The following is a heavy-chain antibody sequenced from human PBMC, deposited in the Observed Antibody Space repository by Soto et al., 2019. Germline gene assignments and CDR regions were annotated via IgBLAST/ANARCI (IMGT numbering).Heavy chain of an antibody. V-gene: IGHV2-5*02. D-gene: IGHD3-9*01. CDR1: GFPRSTSGVG. CDR3: AHKGPEDWPLDY. CDR2: IYWDDSK. Sequence: QITLKESGHTLARPTQTLTLTCAFSGFPRSTSGVGVGWIRPPPGKALERLAVIYWDDSKHYSPSLRSTLTIPKDTSKTQLVLTTPNMDPIDTGTYYCAHKGPEDWPLDYWGQGNLVTVSS. J-gene: IGHJ4*02.